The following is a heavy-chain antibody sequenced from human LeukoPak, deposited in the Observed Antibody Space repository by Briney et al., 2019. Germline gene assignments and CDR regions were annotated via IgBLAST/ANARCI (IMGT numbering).Heavy chain of an antibody. D-gene: IGHD1-26*01. Sequence: PGGSLRLSCAASGFTFDDYGMSWVRQAPGKGLEWVSGINWNGGSTGYADSVKGRFTISRDNAKNSLYLQMNSLRAEDTALYYCARVMGGSYYYYMDVWGKGTTVTVSS. V-gene: IGHV3-20*04. CDR2: INWNGGST. J-gene: IGHJ6*03. CDR3: ARVMGGSYYYYMDV. CDR1: GFTFDDYG.